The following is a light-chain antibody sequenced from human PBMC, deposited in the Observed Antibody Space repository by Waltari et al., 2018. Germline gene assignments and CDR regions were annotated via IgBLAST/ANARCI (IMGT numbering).Light chain of an antibody. Sequence: QLVLTQSPSASASLGASVKLTCTLSSGHSSNVIAWHQQQAEKGPRYLMKVNSDGSHSKGDKIPERFSGSRSGAERYLTSSNLQSEDEADYYCQTGGHGTWVFGGGTKLTVL. CDR1: SGHSSNV. CDR3: QTGGHGTWV. CDR2: VNSDGSH. J-gene: IGLJ3*02. V-gene: IGLV4-69*01.